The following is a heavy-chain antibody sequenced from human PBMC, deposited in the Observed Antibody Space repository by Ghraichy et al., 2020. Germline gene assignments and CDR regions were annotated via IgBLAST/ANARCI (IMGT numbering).Heavy chain of an antibody. CDR3: AKDHPPSTMIATIDY. V-gene: IGHV3-23*01. D-gene: IGHD3-22*01. Sequence: GESLNISCAASGFSFSYYVMSWVRQAPGKGLEWVSAISPGGGRTYYADSVKGRFTISRDDSKNTLYLHMNSLRAEDTTIYYCAKDHPPSTMIATIDYWGQGTLVTVSS. J-gene: IGHJ4*02. CDR1: GFSFSYYV. CDR2: ISPGGGRT.